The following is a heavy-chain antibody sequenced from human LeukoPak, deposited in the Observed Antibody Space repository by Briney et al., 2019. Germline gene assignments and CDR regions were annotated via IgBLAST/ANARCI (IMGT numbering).Heavy chain of an antibody. D-gene: IGHD3-10*01. J-gene: IGHJ4*02. Sequence: ASVKVSCKASGYTFSNYDITWVRQAPGQGPEWMGWISAHNVNTKYAQNLQGRVTMTTDTSTSTAYMELRSLRSDDTAVYYCARVADYGSGSHLFDYWGQGTLVTVSS. V-gene: IGHV1-18*01. CDR2: ISAHNVNT. CDR1: GYTFSNYD. CDR3: ARVADYGSGSHLFDY.